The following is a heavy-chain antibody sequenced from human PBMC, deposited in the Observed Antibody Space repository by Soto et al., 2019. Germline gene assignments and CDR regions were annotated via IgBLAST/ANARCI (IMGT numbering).Heavy chain of an antibody. Sequence: GASVKVSCKASGFTFTSSAVQWVRQARGQRLEWIGWIVVGSGNTNYAQKFQERVTITRDMSTSTAYMELSSLRSEDTAVYYCAAGETYYDFWSGYYGMDVWGQGTTVTVSS. CDR2: IVVGSGNT. CDR1: GFTFTSSA. CDR3: AAGETYYDFWSGYYGMDV. D-gene: IGHD3-3*01. V-gene: IGHV1-58*01. J-gene: IGHJ6*02.